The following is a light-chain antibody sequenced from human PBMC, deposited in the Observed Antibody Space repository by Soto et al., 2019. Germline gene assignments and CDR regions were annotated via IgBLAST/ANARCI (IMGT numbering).Light chain of an antibody. CDR2: EVS. CDR3: SSFTTSTTLYV. Sequence: QSALTQPASVSGSPGQWITISCTGTSSDIGGYNYASWYQQHPGKVPKLIIFEVSTRPSGVSNRFSGSKSGNTASLTISGLQADDEADYYCSSFTTSTTLYVFGTGTKVTVL. CDR1: SSDIGGYNY. V-gene: IGLV2-14*01. J-gene: IGLJ1*01.